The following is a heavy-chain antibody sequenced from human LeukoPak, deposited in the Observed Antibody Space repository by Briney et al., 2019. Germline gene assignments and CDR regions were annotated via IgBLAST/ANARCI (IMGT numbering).Heavy chain of an antibody. CDR3: ARDPYYYDSRGAAAFDI. CDR1: GFTFSNFA. D-gene: IGHD3-22*01. CDR2: ISYDGSIK. Sequence: GGSLRLSCAASGFTFSNFAMHWVRQAPGKGLEWVAVISYDGSIKYYADSVKGRFTISRDNSKNTLYLQMNSLRAEDTAVYSCARDPYYYDSRGAAAFDIWGPGTMVTVSS. V-gene: IGHV3-30*04. J-gene: IGHJ3*02.